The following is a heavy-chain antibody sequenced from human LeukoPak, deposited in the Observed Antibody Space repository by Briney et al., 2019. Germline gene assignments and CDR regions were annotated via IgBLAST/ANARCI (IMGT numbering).Heavy chain of an antibody. CDR3: VRDGPTAYFDL. V-gene: IGHV3-7*01. CDR1: EFTFNSYW. J-gene: IGHJ4*02. CDR2: IKEDGSET. Sequence: SGGSLRLSCAVSEFTFNSYWMTWVRQAPGKGLEWVANIKEDGSETYYVDSVKGRFTISRDNARNSVHLQMNSLRGEDTAVYYCVRDGPTAYFDLWGQGTLVTVSS. D-gene: IGHD5-18*01.